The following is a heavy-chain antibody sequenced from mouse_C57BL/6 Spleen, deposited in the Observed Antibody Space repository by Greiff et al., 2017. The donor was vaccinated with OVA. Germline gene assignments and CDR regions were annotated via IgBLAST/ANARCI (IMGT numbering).Heavy chain of an antibody. CDR3: TTSTGRYAMDY. J-gene: IGHJ4*01. CDR2: IDPENGDT. Sequence: EVQLQQSGAELVRPGASVKLSCTASGFTIKDDYMHWVKQRPEKGLEWIGWIDPENGDTEYASKFQGKATITADTSSNTAYLQLSSLTSEDTAVYYCTTSTGRYAMDYWGQGTTVTVSS. V-gene: IGHV14-4*01. D-gene: IGHD4-1*02. CDR1: GFTIKDDY.